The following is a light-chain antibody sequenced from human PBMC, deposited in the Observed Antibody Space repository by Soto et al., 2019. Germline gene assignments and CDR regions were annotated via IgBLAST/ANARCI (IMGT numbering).Light chain of an antibody. CDR3: QQYYEWPRGT. V-gene: IGKV3-15*01. Sequence: EIAMTQSPGTLSVSPGERATLSCRASQSVISNLAWYQQRPGQAPRLLIYSASTRATGIPARFSGSGSGTEFTLTISSLQSGDVAVYYCQQYYEWPRGTFGQGTKVDIK. J-gene: IGKJ1*01. CDR2: SAS. CDR1: QSVISN.